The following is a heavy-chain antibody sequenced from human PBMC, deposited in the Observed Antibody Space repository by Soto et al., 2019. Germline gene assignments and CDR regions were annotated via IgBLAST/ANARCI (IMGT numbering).Heavy chain of an antibody. Sequence: SETLSLTGSVSGYSATSSDYYWAWIHRPPGKGLEWIGSMFYSGLTYYNPSLKSRVTLSVDTSKSQFSVRLNSVTAADTAVYYCAPLSVSLSGPYGIHVWGQGTTVTVSS. CDR3: APLSVSLSGPYGIHV. J-gene: IGHJ6*02. D-gene: IGHD2-15*01. V-gene: IGHV4-39*01. CDR2: MFYSGLT. CDR1: GYSATSSDYY.